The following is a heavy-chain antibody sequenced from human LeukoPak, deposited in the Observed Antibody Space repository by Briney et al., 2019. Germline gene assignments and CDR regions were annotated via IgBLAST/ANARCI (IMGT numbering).Heavy chain of an antibody. D-gene: IGHD5-18*01. CDR2: VYYSGST. V-gene: IGHV4-59*01. Sequence: SETLSLTCTISGGSIDSYYWSWIRRPPGKGLEWIGYVYYSGSTNYNPSLKSRVTISLGTSKNQFSLKVSSVTAADTAVYYCARDRGYSFDTPYRYFDLWAQGTLVTVSS. CDR1: GGSIDSYY. J-gene: IGHJ4*02. CDR3: ARDRGYSFDTPYRYFDL.